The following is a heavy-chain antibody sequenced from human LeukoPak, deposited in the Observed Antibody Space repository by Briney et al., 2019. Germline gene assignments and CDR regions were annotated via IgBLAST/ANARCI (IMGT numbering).Heavy chain of an antibody. Sequence: GGSLRLSCAASGFTFSSYAMSWVRQAPGNGLEWVSAISGSGGSTYYADSVKGRFTISRDNSKNTLYLQMNSLRAEDTAVYYCAKGPGNYYDSSGYLYYFDYWGQGTLVTVSS. CDR1: GFTFSSYA. J-gene: IGHJ4*02. CDR2: ISGSGGST. CDR3: AKGPGNYYDSSGYLYYFDY. V-gene: IGHV3-23*01. D-gene: IGHD3-22*01.